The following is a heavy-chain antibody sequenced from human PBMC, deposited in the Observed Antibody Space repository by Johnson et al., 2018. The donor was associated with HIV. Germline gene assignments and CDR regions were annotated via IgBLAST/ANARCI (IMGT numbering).Heavy chain of an antibody. CDR3: ARALTMVRGVISDALDI. CDR1: GFTFSNYA. CDR2: ISGSGGST. D-gene: IGHD3-10*01. V-gene: IGHV3-23*04. Sequence: VQLVESGGGLVQPGGSLRLSCAASGFTFSNYAMGWVRQAPRKGLEWVSVISGSGGSTYYADSVKGRFTISRDNSKNTLYLQMNSLRAEDTALYYCARALTMVRGVISDALDIWGQGTMVTVSS. J-gene: IGHJ3*02.